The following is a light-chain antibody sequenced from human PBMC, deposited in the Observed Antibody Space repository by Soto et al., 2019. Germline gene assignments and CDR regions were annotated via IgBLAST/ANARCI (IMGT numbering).Light chain of an antibody. CDR2: AAS. Sequence: AIRMTQSPSSFSASTGARVPITCRASQGISSYLAWYQQKPGKAPKLLIYAASTLQSGVPSRFSGSGSGTEFTLTISSLQPDDFATYYCQQYSTYSETFGQGTKVDIK. V-gene: IGKV1-8*01. CDR3: QQYSTYSET. CDR1: QGISSY. J-gene: IGKJ1*01.